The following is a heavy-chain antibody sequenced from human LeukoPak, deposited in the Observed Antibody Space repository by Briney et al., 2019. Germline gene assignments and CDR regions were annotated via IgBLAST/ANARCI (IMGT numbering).Heavy chain of an antibody. CDR3: ARGGSTVTTPWYFDY. Sequence: PGGSLRLSCAASEFSVGSNYMTWVRQAPGKGLEWVSLIYSGGSTYYADSVKGRFTISRDNAKNSLYLQMNSLRAEDTAVYYCARGGSTVTTPWYFDYWGQGALVTVSS. V-gene: IGHV3-66*01. D-gene: IGHD4-17*01. CDR2: IYSGGST. J-gene: IGHJ4*02. CDR1: EFSVGSNY.